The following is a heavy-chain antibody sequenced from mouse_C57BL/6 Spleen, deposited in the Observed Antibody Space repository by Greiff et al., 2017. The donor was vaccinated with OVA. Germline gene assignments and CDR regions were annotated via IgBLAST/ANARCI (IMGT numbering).Heavy chain of an antibody. Sequence: QVQLQQPGAELVRPGSSVKLSCKASGYTFTSYWMHWVKQRPIQGLEWIGNIDPSDSETHYNQKFKDKATLTVDKSSSTAYTQLSSLTSEDSAVYYCARGYYYGKNFDVWGTGTTVTVSS. CDR1: GYTFTSYW. D-gene: IGHD1-1*01. CDR3: ARGYYYGKNFDV. V-gene: IGHV1-52*01. CDR2: IDPSDSET. J-gene: IGHJ1*03.